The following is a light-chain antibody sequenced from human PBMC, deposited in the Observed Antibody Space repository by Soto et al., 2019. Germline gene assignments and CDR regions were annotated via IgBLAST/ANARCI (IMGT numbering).Light chain of an antibody. CDR2: DAS. V-gene: IGKV1-33*01. J-gene: IGKJ3*01. CDR1: QDIRNY. Sequence: DIQMTQSPSSLSASVGDRVTITCQASQDIRNYLNWYQQKPGKAPKVLIYDASNLKTGVPSRFSGSGFGTNFTVTISSLQPEDIETYYCQHYDNLPFTFGPWTKVDMK. CDR3: QHYDNLPFT.